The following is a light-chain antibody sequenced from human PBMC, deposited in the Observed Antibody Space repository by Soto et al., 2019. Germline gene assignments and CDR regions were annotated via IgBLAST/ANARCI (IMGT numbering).Light chain of an antibody. CDR1: QSISSW. CDR3: QQYNSSPT. V-gene: IGKV1-5*03. CDR2: KAS. Sequence: MTQSPSTLSASVGDRVTITCRASQSISSWLAWYQQKPGKAPKLLIYKASSLESGVPSRFSGSGSGTEFTLTISSLQPDDFATYYCQQYNSSPTFGQGTKVEIK. J-gene: IGKJ1*01.